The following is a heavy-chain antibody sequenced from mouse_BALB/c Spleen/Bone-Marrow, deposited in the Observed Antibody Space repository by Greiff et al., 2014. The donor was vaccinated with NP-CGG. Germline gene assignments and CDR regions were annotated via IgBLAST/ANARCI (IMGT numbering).Heavy chain of an antibody. CDR2: SRNKAKYYTT. J-gene: IGHJ3*01. Sequence: EVKVEESGGGLVRPGDSLRLSCATSGFTFSDFYMEWVRQPPGKRLEWIAASRNKAKYYTTEYSASVKGRFIVSRDTSQSVLYLQMNALRAEDTAIYYCARDVGYGNYFVYWGQGTLVTVSA. CDR3: ARDVGYGNYFVY. D-gene: IGHD2-10*02. CDR1: GFTFSDFY. V-gene: IGHV7-1*02.